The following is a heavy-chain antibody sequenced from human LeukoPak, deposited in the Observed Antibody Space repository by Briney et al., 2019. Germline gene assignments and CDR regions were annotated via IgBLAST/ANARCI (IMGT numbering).Heavy chain of an antibody. CDR2: MNPNSGNT. CDR3: ARGYYGSGFDAFDI. CDR1: GYTLTSYD. J-gene: IGHJ3*02. V-gene: IGHV1-8*01. D-gene: IGHD3-10*01. Sequence: ASVKVSCKASGYTLTSYDINWVRQATGQGLEWMGWMNPNSGNTGYAQKFQGRVTMTRNTSISTAYMELSSLRSEDTAVYYCARGYYGSGFDAFDIWGQGTMVTVSS.